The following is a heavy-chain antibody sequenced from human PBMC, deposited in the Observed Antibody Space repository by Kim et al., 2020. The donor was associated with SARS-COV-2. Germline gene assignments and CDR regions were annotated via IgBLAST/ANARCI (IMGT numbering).Heavy chain of an antibody. CDR1: GFTVTSNY. D-gene: IGHD5-18*01. J-gene: IGHJ6*02. CDR2: IYTGGST. Sequence: GGSLRLSCAASGFTVTSNYMSWVRQAPGKGLEWVSVIYTGGSTYYADSVKGRFTISRDNSKNTVYLQMNSLRAEDTAVYYCARDPVDTEGYGMDVWAKGPRSPSP. V-gene: IGHV3-66*01. CDR3: ARDPVDTEGYGMDV.